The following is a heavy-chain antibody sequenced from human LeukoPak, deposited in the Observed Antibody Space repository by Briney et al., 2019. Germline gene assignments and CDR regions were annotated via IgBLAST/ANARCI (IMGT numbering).Heavy chain of an antibody. CDR2: ISYDGSNK. J-gene: IGHJ4*02. V-gene: IGHV3-30*04. CDR3: AREECSSTSCTSYFDY. Sequence: GGSLRLSCAASGFTFSSYAMHRVRQAPGKGLEWVGVISYDGSNKYYADSVKGRFTISRDNSKNTLYLQMNSLRAEDTAVYYCAREECSSTSCTSYFDYWGQGTLVTVSS. D-gene: IGHD2-2*01. CDR1: GFTFSSYA.